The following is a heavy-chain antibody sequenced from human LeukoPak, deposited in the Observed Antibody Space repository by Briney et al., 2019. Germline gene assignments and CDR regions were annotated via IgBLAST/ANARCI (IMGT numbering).Heavy chain of an antibody. CDR1: GFTFSSNA. J-gene: IGHJ4*02. D-gene: IGHD3-22*01. CDR2: ISGSGGDT. V-gene: IGHV3-23*01. CDR3: AKDSDYYDSSGYRVY. Sequence: QSGGSLRLSCAASGFTFSSNAMSWVRQAPGKGLEWVSAISGSGGDTYYADSVKGRFTISRDNSKNTLYLQMNSLRAEDTAVYYCAKDSDYYDSSGYRVYWGQGTLVTVSS.